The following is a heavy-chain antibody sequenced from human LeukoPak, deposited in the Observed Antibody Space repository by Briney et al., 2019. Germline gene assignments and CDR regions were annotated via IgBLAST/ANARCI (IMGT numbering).Heavy chain of an antibody. Sequence: PSETLSLTCAVSVYSISSGYYRGWIRQPPGKGLEWIGSIYHSGSTYYNPSLKSRVTISVDTSKNQFSLKLSSVTAADTAVYYCARLLYCSSTSCYSYWYFDLWGRGTLVTVSS. CDR1: VYSISSGYY. CDR2: IYHSGST. V-gene: IGHV4-38-2*01. D-gene: IGHD2-2*01. CDR3: ARLLYCSSTSCYSYWYFDL. J-gene: IGHJ2*01.